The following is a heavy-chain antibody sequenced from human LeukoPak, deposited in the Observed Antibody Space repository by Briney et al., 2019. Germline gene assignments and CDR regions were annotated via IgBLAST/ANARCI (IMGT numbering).Heavy chain of an antibody. CDR3: ARDSCSGGSCYSGGDNWFDP. Sequence: GASVKVSCKASGYTFTGYYMHWVRQAPGQGLEWMGWINPNSGGTNYAQKFQGRVTMTRDTSISTAYMELSRLRSDDTAVYYCARDSCSGGSCYSGGDNWFDPWGQGTLVTVSS. CDR2: INPNSGGT. D-gene: IGHD2-15*01. CDR1: GYTFTGYY. J-gene: IGHJ5*02. V-gene: IGHV1-2*02.